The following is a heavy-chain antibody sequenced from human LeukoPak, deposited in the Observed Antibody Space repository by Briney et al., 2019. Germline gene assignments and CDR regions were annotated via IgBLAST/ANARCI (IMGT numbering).Heavy chain of an antibody. CDR3: AREGRDYDILTGYSAFDY. Sequence: YGXXXVRQAPGXGXEWVXVIWYDGSNKYYADSVKGRFTISRDNSKNTLYLQMNSLRAEDTAVYYCAREGRDYDILTGYSAFDYWGQGTLVTVSS. V-gene: IGHV3-33*01. D-gene: IGHD3-9*01. CDR2: IWYDGSNK. J-gene: IGHJ4*02. CDR1: YG.